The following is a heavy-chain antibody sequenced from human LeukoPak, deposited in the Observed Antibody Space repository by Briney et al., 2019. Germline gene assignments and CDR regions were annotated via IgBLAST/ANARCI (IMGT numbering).Heavy chain of an antibody. Sequence: PGGSLRLSCAASGFTFSTYAMSWVRQAPGRGLGWVSAISVTGGSTYSADSVKGRFTISRDNSKNTLYLQMNSLRAEDTAAYYCAKHSRGSFRGASAFDYWGQGTVVTVSS. CDR1: GFTFSTYA. CDR3: AKHSRGSFRGASAFDY. V-gene: IGHV3-23*01. J-gene: IGHJ4*02. CDR2: ISVTGGST. D-gene: IGHD1-26*01.